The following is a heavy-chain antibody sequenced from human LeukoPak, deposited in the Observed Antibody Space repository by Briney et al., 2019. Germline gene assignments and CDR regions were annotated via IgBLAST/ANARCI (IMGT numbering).Heavy chain of an antibody. CDR3: ARDQGSTKAYYFDY. CDR1: GGSISTYY. CDR2: IYYSGGT. D-gene: IGHD5/OR15-5a*01. Sequence: PSETLSLTCTVSGGSISTYYWSWFRQPPGRGLEWIGYIYYSGGTNYNPSLKSRVTISVDTSKNQFSLKLSSVTAADTAVYYCARDQGSTKAYYFDYWGQGTLVTVSS. J-gene: IGHJ4*02. V-gene: IGHV4-59*12.